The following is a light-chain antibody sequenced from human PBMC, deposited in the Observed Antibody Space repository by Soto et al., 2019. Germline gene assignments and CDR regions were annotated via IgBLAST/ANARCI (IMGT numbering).Light chain of an antibody. V-gene: IGLV2-11*01. CDR1: SSDVGGYNY. J-gene: IGLJ2*01. CDR3: CSYAGSYTHVV. Sequence: QSVLTQPRSVSGSPGQSVTISCTGTSSDVGGYNYVSWYQQHPGKAPKLMIYDVSKRPSGVPDRFSGSKSGNTASLTISGLLAEDEADYYCCSYAGSYTHVVFGGGTQLTVL. CDR2: DVS.